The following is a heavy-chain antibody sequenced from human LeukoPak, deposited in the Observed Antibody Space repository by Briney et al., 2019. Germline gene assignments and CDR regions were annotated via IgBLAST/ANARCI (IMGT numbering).Heavy chain of an antibody. Sequence: SETLSPTCTVSGGSISSYYWSWIRQPAGKGLEWIGRIYTSGSTNYSPSLKSRVTMSVDTSKNQFSLKLSSVTAADTAVYYCARDCRIAAAGRGTYFDYWGQGTLVTVSS. J-gene: IGHJ4*02. D-gene: IGHD6-13*01. CDR1: GGSISSYY. V-gene: IGHV4-4*07. CDR2: IYTSGST. CDR3: ARDCRIAAAGRGTYFDY.